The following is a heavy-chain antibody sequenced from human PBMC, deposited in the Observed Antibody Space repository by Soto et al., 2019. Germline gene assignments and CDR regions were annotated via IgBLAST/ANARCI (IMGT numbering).Heavy chain of an antibody. CDR3: ARNRADVSPHYXYYYMDV. CDR2: IYYSGST. Sequence: SETLSLTCTVSGGSISSYYWSWIRQPPGKGLEWIGYIYYSGSTNYNPSPKSRVTISVDTSKNQFSLKLSSVTAADTAVYYCARNRADVSPHYXYYYMDVWGKGTTVIVSS. CDR1: GGSISSYY. D-gene: IGHD3-10*01. V-gene: IGHV4-59*01. J-gene: IGHJ6*03.